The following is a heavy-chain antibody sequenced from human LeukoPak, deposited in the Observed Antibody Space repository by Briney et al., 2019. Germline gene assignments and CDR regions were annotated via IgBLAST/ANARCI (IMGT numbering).Heavy chain of an antibody. V-gene: IGHV3-23*01. D-gene: IGHD3-10*01. Sequence: GGSLRLSCAASGFTFSSYAMSRVRQAPGKGLEWVSTISGSGGSTYYADSVKGRFTISRDNSKNTLYLQMNSLRAEDTAVYYCAKALGVRGVFDYWGQGTLVTVSS. J-gene: IGHJ4*02. CDR1: GFTFSSYA. CDR3: AKALGVRGVFDY. CDR2: ISGSGGST.